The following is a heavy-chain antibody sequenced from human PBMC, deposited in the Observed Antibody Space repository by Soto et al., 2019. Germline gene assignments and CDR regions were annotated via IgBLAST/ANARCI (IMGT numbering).Heavy chain of an antibody. V-gene: IGHV3-23*01. Sequence: GESLKISCVASGLDFSSEVMCWVRQAPGKGLEWVSSISGSGRTIYHADSMRGRFAISRDNSKNSLYLQLNNLRVDDTAVYYCAKVGPSYYYGMDVWGQGTTVTVSS. CDR1: GLDFSSEV. D-gene: IGHD1-26*01. CDR2: ISGSGRTI. CDR3: AKVGPSYYYGMDV. J-gene: IGHJ6*02.